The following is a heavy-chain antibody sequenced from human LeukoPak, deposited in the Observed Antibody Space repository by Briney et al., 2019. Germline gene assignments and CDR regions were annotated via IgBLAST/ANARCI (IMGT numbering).Heavy chain of an antibody. CDR1: GFTFSSYA. CDR3: AKDLGGNRNNNFDY. Sequence: GGSLRLSCAASGFTFSSYAMSWVRQAPGKGLEWVLTISGNGGSTYYADSVKGGFPISRDDSKNTLYLQMNSLRAEDMAVFYCAKDLGGNRNNNFDYWGQGALVTVSS. CDR2: ISGNGGST. V-gene: IGHV3-23*01. J-gene: IGHJ4*02. D-gene: IGHD3-16*01.